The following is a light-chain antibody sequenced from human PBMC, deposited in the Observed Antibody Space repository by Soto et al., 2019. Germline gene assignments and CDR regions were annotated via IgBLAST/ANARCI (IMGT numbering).Light chain of an antibody. J-gene: IGKJ1*01. Sequence: DIVMTQSTLSLPVTPVEPASVSFRLTHSLLHSNGYNYLDWYLQKPGQSPQLLIYLGSNRASGVPDRFSGSGSGTDFTLKISRVEAEDVGVYYCMQALQTAWTFGQGTKVDIK. CDR3: MQALQTAWT. CDR2: LGS. CDR1: HSLLHSNGYNY. V-gene: IGKV2-28*01.